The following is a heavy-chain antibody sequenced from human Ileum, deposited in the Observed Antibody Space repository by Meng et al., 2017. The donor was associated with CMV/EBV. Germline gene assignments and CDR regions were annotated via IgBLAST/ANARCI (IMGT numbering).Heavy chain of an antibody. CDR3: ARNVGFYSSQIAY. Sequence: GPGSVKASETLSPTGTASGGSTTSSTYDWGWIRQPPGKGLEWIGSVYYSGTTYYNPSLKSRVNMSIDTSKNRFSLKLSSATAADTAVYYCARNVGFYSSQIAYWGQGALVTVSS. CDR1: GGSTTSSTYD. D-gene: IGHD3-3*01. J-gene: IGHJ4*02. V-gene: IGHV4-39*07. CDR2: VYYSGTT.